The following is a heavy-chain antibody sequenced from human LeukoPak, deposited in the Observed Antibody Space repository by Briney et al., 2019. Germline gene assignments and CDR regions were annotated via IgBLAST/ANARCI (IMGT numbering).Heavy chain of an antibody. CDR2: INPSGGST. V-gene: IGHV1-46*01. Sequence: ASVKVSCKASGYTFTSYYMHWVRQAPGQGLEWMGIINPSGGSTSYAQKFQGRVTMTRDTSISTAYMELSRLRSDDTAVYYCARSPNRDYGDYWGQGTLVTVSS. CDR1: GYTFTSYY. CDR3: ARSPNRDYGDY. J-gene: IGHJ4*02.